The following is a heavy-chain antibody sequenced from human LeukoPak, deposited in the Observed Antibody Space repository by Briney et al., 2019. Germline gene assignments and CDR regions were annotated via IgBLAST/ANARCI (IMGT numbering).Heavy chain of an antibody. CDR2: IYYSGSS. CDR1: GGSISGYY. CDR3: ARHRDSGDYPLDY. V-gene: IGHV4-59*08. Sequence: SETLSLTCTVSGGSISGYYWSWIRQPPGKGLEWIAYIYYSGSSVYNPSLKGRVTISVDTSKNQFSLKLSSVTAADTAVYYCARHRDSGDYPLDYWGQGTLVTVPS. J-gene: IGHJ4*02. D-gene: IGHD4-17*01.